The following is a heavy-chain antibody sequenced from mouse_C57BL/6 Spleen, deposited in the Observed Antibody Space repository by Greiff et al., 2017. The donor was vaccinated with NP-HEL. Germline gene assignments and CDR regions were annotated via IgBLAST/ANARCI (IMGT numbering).Heavy chain of an antibody. J-gene: IGHJ3*01. CDR1: GYTFTSYW. CDR3: ARSMTTVVERVFAY. V-gene: IGHV1-7*01. D-gene: IGHD1-1*01. Sequence: QVQLKESGAELAKPGASVKLSCKASGYTFTSYWLHWVKQRPGQGLEWIGYINPSSGYTKYNQKFKDKATLTADKSSSTAYMQLSSLTYEDSAVYYCARSMTTVVERVFAYWGQGTLVTVSA. CDR2: INPSSGYT.